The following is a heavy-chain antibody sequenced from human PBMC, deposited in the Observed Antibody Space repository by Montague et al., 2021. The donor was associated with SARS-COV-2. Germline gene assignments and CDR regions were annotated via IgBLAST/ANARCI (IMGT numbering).Heavy chain of an antibody. CDR2: VDYSRXT. CDR3: ARREYSYGWGD. CDR1: GGPITGITDY. D-gene: IGHD5-18*01. J-gene: IGHJ4*02. Sequence: SETLSLTCTVTGGPITGITDYWGWIRQSPGKGRDWSVSVDYSRXTXYXXSLKSPLTISVDTSKNQFSLKLNSVTAADTALYYCARREYSYGWGDWGQGTLVTVSS. V-gene: IGHV4-39*01.